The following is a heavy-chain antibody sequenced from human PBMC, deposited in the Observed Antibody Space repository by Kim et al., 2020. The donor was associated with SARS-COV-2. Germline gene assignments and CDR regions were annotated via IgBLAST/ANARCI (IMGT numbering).Heavy chain of an antibody. CDR2: IFGSGSGT. CDR1: GFTFRHSA. CDR3: ARHLHVTAATFYWYFDL. Sequence: GGSLRLSCAASGFTFRHSAMTWVRQAPGKGLEWVAGIFGSGSGTYYGDSVKGRFSISRDNSQSTLFLQMDNLRADDTAVYYCARHLHVTAATFYWYFDLWDRGTLVTVSS. V-gene: IGHV3-23*01. J-gene: IGHJ2*01. D-gene: IGHD3-3*02.